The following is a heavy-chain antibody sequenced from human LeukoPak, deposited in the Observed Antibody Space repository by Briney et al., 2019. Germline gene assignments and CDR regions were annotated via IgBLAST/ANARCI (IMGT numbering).Heavy chain of an antibody. Sequence: GGSLRLSCAASGFTFSSYSMNWVRQAPGKGLEWVSSISSSSNYIYYADSVKGRFTISRDNAKNSLYLQMNSLRAEDTAVYYCARDIFIWSSGLISSWSYYGMDVWGQGTTVTVSS. CDR2: ISSSSNYI. J-gene: IGHJ6*02. D-gene: IGHD6-13*01. CDR3: ARDIFIWSSGLISSWSYYGMDV. V-gene: IGHV3-21*01. CDR1: GFTFSSYS.